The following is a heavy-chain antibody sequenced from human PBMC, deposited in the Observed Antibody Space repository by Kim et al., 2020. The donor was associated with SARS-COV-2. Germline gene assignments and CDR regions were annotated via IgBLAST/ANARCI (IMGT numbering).Heavy chain of an antibody. CDR3: ARRGPSWGVVSGYYYYYGMDV. J-gene: IGHJ6*02. D-gene: IGHD2-15*01. CDR1: GGSISSYY. CDR2: IYYSGST. Sequence: SETLSLTCTVSGGSISSYYWSWIRQPPGKGLEWIGYIYYSGSTNYNPSLKSRVTISVDTSKNQFSLKLSSVTAADTAVYYCARRGPSWGVVSGYYYYYGMDVWGQGTTVTVSS. V-gene: IGHV4-59*01.